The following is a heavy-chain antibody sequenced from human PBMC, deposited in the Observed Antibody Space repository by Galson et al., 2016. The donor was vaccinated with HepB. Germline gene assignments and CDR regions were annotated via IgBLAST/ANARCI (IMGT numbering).Heavy chain of an antibody. CDR1: GGSISSSHSYY. CDR2: ISYHGKT. V-gene: IGHV4-39*02. J-gene: IGHJ4*02. Sequence: ETLPLTCTVSGGSISSSHSYYWGWIRQPPGRGLEWIGTISYHGKTYYHPSLKSRVTISVDTSRNQFSLRLSSVTATDTAVYYCASDAYGGQGTRVTVSS. CDR3: ASDAY.